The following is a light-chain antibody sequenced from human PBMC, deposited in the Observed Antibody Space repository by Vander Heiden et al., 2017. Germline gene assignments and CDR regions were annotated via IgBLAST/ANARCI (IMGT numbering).Light chain of an antibody. CDR1: QSVSSSY. CDR3: QQYGSSPLT. Sequence: ELVLPQSPRTLSLSPGARATLSCSASQSVSSSYLAWYQQKPGQAPRLLIYGASSRATGIPDRFSGSGSGTDFTLTISRLEPEDFAVYYCQQYGSSPLTFGGGTKVEIK. CDR2: GAS. J-gene: IGKJ4*01. V-gene: IGKV3-20*01.